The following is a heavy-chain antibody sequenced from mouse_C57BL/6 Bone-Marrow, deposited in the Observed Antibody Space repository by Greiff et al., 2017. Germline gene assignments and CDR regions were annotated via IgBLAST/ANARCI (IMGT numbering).Heavy chain of an antibody. CDR3: AREGVYYDYGAFDY. CDR2: IYPGSGST. J-gene: IGHJ2*01. CDR1: GYTFTSYW. Sequence: QVQLQQPGAELVKPGASVKMSCKASGYTFTSYWITWVKQRPGQGLEWIGDIYPGSGSTNYNEKFKSKATLTVDNSSRTAYMQLRSLPSEDSAVYCCAREGVYYDYGAFDYWGQGTTLTVSS. D-gene: IGHD2-4*01. V-gene: IGHV1-55*01.